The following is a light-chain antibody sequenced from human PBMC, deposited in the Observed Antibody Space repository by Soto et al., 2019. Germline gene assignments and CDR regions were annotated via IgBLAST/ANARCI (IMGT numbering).Light chain of an antibody. CDR3: QQYDKSPHT. CDR2: GAS. J-gene: IGKJ2*01. V-gene: IGKV3-20*01. Sequence: EIVLTQSPGTLSLSPGESATLSCRASQSVSSGQVAWYQQKPGQAPRLLFYGASSRATGIPDRFSGVGSETDFTLTISRLEPEDFAVYYCQQYDKSPHTFGQGTKLEIK. CDR1: QSVSSGQ.